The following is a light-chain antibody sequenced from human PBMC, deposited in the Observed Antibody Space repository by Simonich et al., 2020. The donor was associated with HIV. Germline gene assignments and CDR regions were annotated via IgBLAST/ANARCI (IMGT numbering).Light chain of an antibody. CDR3: LQHYSYPPT. CDR1: QSVRRSN. CDR2: GAS. V-gene: IGKV3-15*01. Sequence: EIGLTQSPGTLSLSPGERPTLSCRASQSVRRSNLAWYQQKPGQAPRLLIYGASTRATGIPSRFSGSGSGTEFTLTITSLQPEDFATYYCLQHYSYPPTFGQGTKLEI. J-gene: IGKJ2*01.